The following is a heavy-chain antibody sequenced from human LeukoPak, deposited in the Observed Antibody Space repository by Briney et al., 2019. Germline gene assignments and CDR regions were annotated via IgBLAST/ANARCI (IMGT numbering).Heavy chain of an antibody. CDR3: ARDVPLIAVAGIGWTFDP. CDR2: IYTSGST. J-gene: IGHJ5*02. Sequence: SQTLSLTCTVSGGSISSGSYYWSWIRQPAGKGLEWIGRIYTSGSTNYNPSLESRVTISVDTSKNQFSLKLSSVTAADTAVYYCARDVPLIAVAGIGWTFDPWGQGTLVTVSS. CDR1: GGSISSGSYY. D-gene: IGHD6-19*01. V-gene: IGHV4-61*02.